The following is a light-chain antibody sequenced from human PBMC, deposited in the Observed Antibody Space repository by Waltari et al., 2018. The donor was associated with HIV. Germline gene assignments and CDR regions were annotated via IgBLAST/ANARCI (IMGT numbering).Light chain of an antibody. CDR2: ASS. Sequence: DIQLPQSPSFGSASVGDRVTITCWASQSISNWLSWYQQKPGTAPTLLIYASSHLQSDISGRFSGSASGTNFSLTISTLQPEDFAIYYCQQASTLPWTFGQGTKV. CDR3: QQASTLPWT. V-gene: IGKV1-12*01. J-gene: IGKJ1*01. CDR1: QSISNW.